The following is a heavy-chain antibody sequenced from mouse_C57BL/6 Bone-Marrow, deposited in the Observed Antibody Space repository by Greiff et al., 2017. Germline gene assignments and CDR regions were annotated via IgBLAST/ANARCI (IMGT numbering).Heavy chain of an antibody. CDR2: VYPYNGGT. CDR3: ARPNYYGSSPWFAY. J-gene: IGHJ3*01. V-gene: IGHV1-36*01. CDR1: GFTFTDYY. D-gene: IGHD1-1*01. Sequence: EVQLKESGPVLVKPGPSVKISCKASGFTFTDYYMHWVKQSHGKSLEWIGLVYPYNGGTRCNQKFEGKATLTVDTSSSTAYMALNSLTSEDSAVYYCARPNYYGSSPWFAYWGQGTLVTVTA.